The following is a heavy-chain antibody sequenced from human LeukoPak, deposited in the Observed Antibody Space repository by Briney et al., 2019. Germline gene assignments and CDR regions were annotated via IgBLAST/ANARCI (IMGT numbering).Heavy chain of an antibody. CDR2: ISYHGRDT. J-gene: IGHJ4*02. V-gene: IGHV3-30-3*01. Sequence: GGSLRLSCAASGFTLSNYAMHWVRQAPGRGLEWVAAISYHGRDTYYADSVKGRFTFSRDNFKNTLYLEMNSLRVEDTAVYYCARDIAVGISGDSPFDYRGQGTLVTVSS. CDR3: ARDIAVGISGDSPFDY. D-gene: IGHD4-17*01. CDR1: GFTLSNYA.